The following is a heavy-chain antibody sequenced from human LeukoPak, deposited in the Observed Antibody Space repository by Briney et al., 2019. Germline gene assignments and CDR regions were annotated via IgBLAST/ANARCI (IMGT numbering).Heavy chain of an antibody. CDR3: AKDDQAALSMAFDI. J-gene: IGHJ3*02. CDR2: ISWDGGST. CDR1: GFTFDDYT. V-gene: IGHV3-43*01. Sequence: GGALRLSCAASGFTFDDYTMHWVRQAPGKGLEWVSLISWDGGSTYYADSVKGRFTISRDNSKNSLYLQMNSLRTEDTALYYCAKDDQAALSMAFDIWGQGTMVTVSS. D-gene: IGHD6-6*01.